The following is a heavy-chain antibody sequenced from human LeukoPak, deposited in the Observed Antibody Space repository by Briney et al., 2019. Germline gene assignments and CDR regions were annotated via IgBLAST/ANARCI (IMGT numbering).Heavy chain of an antibody. D-gene: IGHD7-27*01. V-gene: IGHV6-1*01. CDR1: GDSVSSNSAA. Sequence: SQTLSLTCAISGDSVSSNSAAWNWIRQSPSRGLEWLGRTYYRSKWYNDYAVSVKSRITINPDTSKNQFSLQLSSVTAADTAVYYCARHSWGLGWFDPWGQGTLVTVSS. CDR2: TYYRSKWYN. CDR3: ARHSWGLGWFDP. J-gene: IGHJ5*02.